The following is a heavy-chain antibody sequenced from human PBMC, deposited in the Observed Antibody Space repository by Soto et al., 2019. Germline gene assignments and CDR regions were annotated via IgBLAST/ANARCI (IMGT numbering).Heavy chain of an antibody. CDR2: LNAGNGNT. CDR1: GYTFTSYA. Sequence: QVQLVQSGAEEKKPGASVKVSCKASGYTFTSYAMHWVRQAPGQRLQWMGWLNAGNGNTKYSQKFQGRVTITRDTTASTAYMEISSLRSEATAVYYCARSIVVVTALDYWGQGTLVTVSS. D-gene: IGHD2-21*02. J-gene: IGHJ4*02. V-gene: IGHV1-3*05. CDR3: ARSIVVVTALDY.